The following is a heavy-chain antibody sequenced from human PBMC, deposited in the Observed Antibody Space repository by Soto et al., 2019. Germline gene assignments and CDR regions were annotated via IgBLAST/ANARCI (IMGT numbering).Heavy chain of an antibody. CDR3: AREAPYFTSATCPKLYATDV. V-gene: IGHV1-69*13. J-gene: IGHJ6*02. CDR2: IIPILNSP. CDR1: GGTFGSYA. Sequence: ASVKVSCKASGGTFGSYAITWVRRAPGQGLEWLGGIIPILNSPAYAQKFQARVVITADEITNTAYMELNSLRFDDTAVYYCAREAPYFTSATCPKLYATDVWGQGPMVTVS. D-gene: IGHD2-2*01.